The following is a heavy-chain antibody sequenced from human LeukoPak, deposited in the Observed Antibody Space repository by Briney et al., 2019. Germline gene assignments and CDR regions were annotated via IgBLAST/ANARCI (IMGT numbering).Heavy chain of an antibody. CDR2: IYYSGST. D-gene: IGHD3-22*01. CDR3: AREGRGPLHTYYYDSSGYSGAFDI. Sequence: PSETLSLTCTVSGGSISSSSYYWGWFRQPPGKGLEWIGSIYYSGSTYYNPSLKSRVTISVDTSKNQFSLKLSSVTAADTAVYYCAREGRGPLHTYYYDSSGYSGAFDIWGQGTMVTVSS. V-gene: IGHV4-39*02. CDR1: GGSISSSSYY. J-gene: IGHJ3*02.